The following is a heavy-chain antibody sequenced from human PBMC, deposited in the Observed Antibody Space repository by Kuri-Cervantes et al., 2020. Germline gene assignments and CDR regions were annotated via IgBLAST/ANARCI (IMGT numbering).Heavy chain of an antibody. CDR2: INAGNGNT. D-gene: IGHD2-15*01. V-gene: IGHV1-3*01. CDR1: GYTFTSYA. CDR3: ARAPYCSGGSCYYNWFDP. J-gene: IGHJ5*02. Sequence: ASVKVSCKASGYTFTSYAMHWVRQAPGQRLEWMGWINAGNGNTKYSQKFQGRVTITRDTSASTAYMELRSLRSDDTAVYYCARAPYCSGGSCYYNWFDPWGQGTLVTVSS.